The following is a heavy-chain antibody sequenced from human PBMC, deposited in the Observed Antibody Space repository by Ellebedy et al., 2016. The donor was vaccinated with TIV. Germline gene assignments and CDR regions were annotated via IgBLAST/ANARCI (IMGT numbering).Heavy chain of an antibody. CDR3: AKGMVGATTEVS. V-gene: IGHV3-23*01. J-gene: IGHJ4*02. CDR2: ISGSGAST. CDR1: GFTFSNYA. Sequence: PGGSLRLSCAASGFTFSNYAMIWVRQAPGKGLEWVSGISGSGASTYYADSVKGRLTISRDNAKNSLYLQMNSLRAEDTAVYYCAKGMVGATTEVSWGQGTLVTVSS. D-gene: IGHD1-26*01.